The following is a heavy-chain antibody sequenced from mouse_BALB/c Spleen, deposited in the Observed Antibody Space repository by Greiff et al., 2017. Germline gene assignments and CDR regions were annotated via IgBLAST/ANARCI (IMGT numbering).Heavy chain of an antibody. CDR1: GYTFSSYW. Sequence: ESGAELMKPGASVKISCKATGYTFSSYWIEWVKQRPGHGLEWIGEILPGSGSTNYNEKFKGKATFTADTSSNTAYMQLSSLTSEDSAVYYCARRGSRSTGYAMDYWGQGTSVTVSS. V-gene: IGHV1-9*01. J-gene: IGHJ4*01. CDR3: ARRGSRSTGYAMDY. CDR2: ILPGSGST. D-gene: IGHD6-1*01.